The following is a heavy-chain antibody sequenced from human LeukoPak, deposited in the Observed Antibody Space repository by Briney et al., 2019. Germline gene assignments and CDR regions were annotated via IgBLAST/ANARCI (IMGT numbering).Heavy chain of an antibody. D-gene: IGHD4-17*01. V-gene: IGHV4-38-2*01. Sequence: PSETLSLTCAVSGYSISNGYYWVWIRQPPGRGLEWIGHIYTSGSTNYNPSLKSRVTISVDTSKNQFSLKLSSVTAADTAVYYCATTTVTTSAGFDYWGQGTLVTVSS. CDR2: IYTSGST. J-gene: IGHJ4*02. CDR3: ATTTVTTSAGFDY. CDR1: GYSISNGYY.